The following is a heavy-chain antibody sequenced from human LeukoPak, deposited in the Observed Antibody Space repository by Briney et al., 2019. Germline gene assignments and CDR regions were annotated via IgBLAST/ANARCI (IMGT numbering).Heavy chain of an antibody. D-gene: IGHD6-13*01. CDR1: GGSISSSSYY. CDR2: IYYSGST. V-gene: IGHV4-39*01. J-gene: IGHJ4*02. CDR3: ARRGISSSWYYFDY. Sequence: SETLSPTCTVSGGSISSSSYYWGWIRQPPGKGLEWIGSIYYSGSTYYNPSLKSRVTISVDTSKNQFSLKLSSVTAADTAVYYCARRGISSSWYYFDYWGQGTLVTVSS.